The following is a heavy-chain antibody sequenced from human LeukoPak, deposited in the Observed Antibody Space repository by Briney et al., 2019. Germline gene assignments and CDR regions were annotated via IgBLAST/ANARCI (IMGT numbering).Heavy chain of an antibody. V-gene: IGHV4-4*02. CDR3: SRENGAFSPFGY. CDR2: ISLTGLT. Sequence: KTSETLSLTCGVSGGSISNTNWWSWVRQPPGQGLEWIGEISLTGLTHYNPSLESRVTVSLDKSKNQLSLNLTSVTAADTAVYYGSRENGAFSPFGYWGQGTLVTVLS. CDR1: GGSISNTNW. D-gene: IGHD2-8*01. J-gene: IGHJ4*02.